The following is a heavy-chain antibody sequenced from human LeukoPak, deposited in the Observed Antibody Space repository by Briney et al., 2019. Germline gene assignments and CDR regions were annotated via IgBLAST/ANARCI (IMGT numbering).Heavy chain of an antibody. D-gene: IGHD6-13*01. J-gene: IGHJ6*02. V-gene: IGHV3-21*01. Sequence: PGGSLRLSCAASGFTFSSYSMNWVRQAPGKGLEWVSSISSSSSYIYYADSVKGRFTISRDNAKNSLYLQMNSLRAEDTAVYYCARDTQQQLRPGYYYYYGMDVWGQGTTVTVSS. CDR1: GFTFSSYS. CDR2: ISSSSSYI. CDR3: ARDTQQQLRPGYYYYYGMDV.